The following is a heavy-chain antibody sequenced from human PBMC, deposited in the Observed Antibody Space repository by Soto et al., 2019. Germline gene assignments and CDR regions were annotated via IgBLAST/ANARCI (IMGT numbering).Heavy chain of an antibody. Sequence: QVQLVQSGAEVKKPGASVKVSCKASGYTFSSYDINWVRQATGQGLEWMGWMNPNSGNTDYAQKFQGRVTMTRNTSISPAYMELSSLRSEDTAVDYCAREHSSSWRFDYWGQGTLVTVSS. CDR1: GYTFSSYD. D-gene: IGHD6-13*01. CDR3: AREHSSSWRFDY. J-gene: IGHJ4*02. V-gene: IGHV1-8*01. CDR2: MNPNSGNT.